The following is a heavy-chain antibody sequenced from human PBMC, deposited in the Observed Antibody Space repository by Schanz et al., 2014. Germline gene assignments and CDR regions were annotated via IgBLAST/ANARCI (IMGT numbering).Heavy chain of an antibody. Sequence: EVQLVESGGGLLQPGGSLRLSCAASGFTFGTFWMSWVRQAPGKGLEWVANINQDGSDKSYVDSVKGRFTISRDNAKNSLYLQMNSLRAEDTAVYYCARDRQQLVGRIGYYYGMDVWGQGTTVTVSS. D-gene: IGHD6-13*01. CDR1: GFTFGTFW. J-gene: IGHJ6*02. V-gene: IGHV3-7*01. CDR3: ARDRQQLVGRIGYYYGMDV. CDR2: INQDGSDK.